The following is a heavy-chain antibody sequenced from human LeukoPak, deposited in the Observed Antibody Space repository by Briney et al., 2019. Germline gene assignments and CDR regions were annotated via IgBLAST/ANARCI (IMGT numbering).Heavy chain of an antibody. D-gene: IGHD3-16*01. V-gene: IGHV3-53*01. CDR2: IYSDGST. CDR1: TFTVYTYY. CDR3: ARDKGGGGAFDI. Sequence: GGSLRLSCAASTFTVYTYYMSWVRQAPGKGLEWVSVIYSDGSTYYADSVTGRFTISRDNSKNTLYLQMNSLRAEDAAMYYCARDKGGGGAFDIWGQGTMVTVSS. J-gene: IGHJ3*02.